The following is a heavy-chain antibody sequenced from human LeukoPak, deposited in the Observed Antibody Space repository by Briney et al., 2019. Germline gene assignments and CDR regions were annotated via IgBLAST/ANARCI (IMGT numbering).Heavy chain of an antibody. V-gene: IGHV4-59*08. CDR1: GGSMSRYY. D-gene: IGHD2-2*01. CDR3: ASSPAINYFAY. CDR2: IFYSGST. J-gene: IGHJ4*02. Sequence: SSETLSLTCSVSGGSMSRYYWSGMRQPPGKGREWIGCIFYSGSTNYNPSLKSRVTISVDTSKNKFSLRLSSVTAADTAVYYCASSPAINYFAYWGQGTLVTVSS.